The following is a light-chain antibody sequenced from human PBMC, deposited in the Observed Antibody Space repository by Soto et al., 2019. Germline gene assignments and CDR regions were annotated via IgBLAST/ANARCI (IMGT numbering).Light chain of an antibody. Sequence: EIGLTQSPATLSLSPGERATLSCRASQIVTSSRLAWYQQKPGDAHRLLIYGASSMDAGIPCRFSGSGSGTDFTLTISRLEPEDFAVYYCQQNDSSLWTFGPGTKVDIK. CDR3: QQNDSSLWT. V-gene: IGKV3-20*01. CDR2: GAS. J-gene: IGKJ3*01. CDR1: QIVTSSR.